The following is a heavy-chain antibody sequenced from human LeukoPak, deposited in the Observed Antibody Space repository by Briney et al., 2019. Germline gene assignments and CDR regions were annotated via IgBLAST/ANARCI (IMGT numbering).Heavy chain of an antibody. D-gene: IGHD1-14*01. V-gene: IGHV3-23*01. CDR3: ARVQGGGFRTADS. J-gene: IGHJ4*02. CDR1: GFTFSSYG. CDR2: ISGSGGST. Sequence: PGGSLRLSCAASGFTFSSYGMSWVRQAPGKGLEWVSAISGSGGSTYYADSVKGRFTISRDNSKNTLFLQMNSLRGEDTAMYYCARVQGGGFRTADSWGQGTLVTVSS.